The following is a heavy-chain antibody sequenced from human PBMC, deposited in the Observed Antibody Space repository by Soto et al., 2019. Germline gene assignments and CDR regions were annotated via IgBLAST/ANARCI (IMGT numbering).Heavy chain of an antibody. CDR2: IYSGGST. V-gene: IGHV3-66*01. J-gene: IGHJ4*02. CDR3: VRDDIGLGIDY. Sequence: GGSLRHSCAASGVTGISNYMSWVRQAPGKGLEWVSLIYSGGSTTYADSVKGRFTISRDNAKNTLYLQMNSLRAEDTAVYYCVRDDIGLGIDYWCLGTLVTVS. CDR1: GVTGISNY. D-gene: IGHD1-26*01.